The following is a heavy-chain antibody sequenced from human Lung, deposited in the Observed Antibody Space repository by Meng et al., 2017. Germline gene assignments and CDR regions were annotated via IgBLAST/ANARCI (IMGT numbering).Heavy chain of an antibody. CDR3: AKYSYGLGDYLDY. CDR1: GVSFSSYA. J-gene: IGHJ4*02. Sequence: VRLGGCGGGLVRPGGSLRLSCAASGVSFSSYAMSWVRRAPGKGLEWVSALSGGGFTTYYADSVKGRFAISRHNSKNTLYLQMNSLRAEDTALYYCAKYSYGLGDYLDYWGQGALVTVSS. CDR2: LSGGGFTT. V-gene: IGHV3-23*04. D-gene: IGHD3-10*01.